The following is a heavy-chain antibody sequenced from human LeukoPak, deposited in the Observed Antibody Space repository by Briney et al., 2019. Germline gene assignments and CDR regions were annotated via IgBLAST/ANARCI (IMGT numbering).Heavy chain of an antibody. V-gene: IGHV3-23*01. CDR3: AKEPRWEQLHSFDI. CDR1: GFAFPTYA. J-gene: IGHJ3*02. CDR2: IRVSDGAR. Sequence: PGGSLRLSCVASGFAFPTYAMMWVRQVPGKGLERVSSIRVSDGARFYADSVKGRFTMSRDNPKNTLFLQMNSLRPEDTAVYYCAKEPRWEQLHSFDIWGQGTTVTVSS. D-gene: IGHD1/OR15-1a*01.